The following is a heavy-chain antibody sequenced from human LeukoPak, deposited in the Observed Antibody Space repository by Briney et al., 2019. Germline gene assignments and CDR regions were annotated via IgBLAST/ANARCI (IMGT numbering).Heavy chain of an antibody. CDR3: ARSNSFDY. CDR1: GFSFSGYW. J-gene: IGHJ4*01. V-gene: IGHV3-7*01. Sequence: GGSLRLSCAASGFSFSGYWMSWVRQAPGKGLEWVAHIQYDGSEKSYVDSVXGRFTISRDNAKNSLYLQMSSLRAEDTAVYYCARSNSFDYWGHGTLVTVSS. CDR2: IQYDGSEK. D-gene: IGHD6-6*01.